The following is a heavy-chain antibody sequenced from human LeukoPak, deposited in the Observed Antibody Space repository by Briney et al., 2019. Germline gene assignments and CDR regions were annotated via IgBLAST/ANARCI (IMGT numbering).Heavy chain of an antibody. D-gene: IGHD5-12*01. CDR2: INHSGST. V-gene: IGHV4-34*01. J-gene: IGHJ4*02. CDR3: ARVRGWLRIIDY. Sequence: PSETLSLTCAVYGGSFSGYYWSWVRQPPGKGLEWIGEINHSGSTNYNPSLKSRVTISVDTSKNQFSLKLSSVTAADTAVYYCARVRGWLRIIDYWGQGTLVTVSS. CDR1: GGSFSGYY.